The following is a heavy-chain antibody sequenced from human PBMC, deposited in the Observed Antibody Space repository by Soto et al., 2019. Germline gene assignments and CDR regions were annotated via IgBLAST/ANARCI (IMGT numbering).Heavy chain of an antibody. J-gene: IGHJ6*02. CDR1: GFTFSSYW. D-gene: IGHD3-3*01. V-gene: IGHV3-7*01. CDR2: IKQDGSEK. CDR3: ARIKLVEWFFINVDVYDMDV. Sequence: PGGSLRLSCAASGFTFSSYWMSWVRQAPGKGLEWVANIKQDGSEKYYVDSVKGRFTISRDNARNSVSLQMDSLRDEDAAVYYCARIKLVEWFFINVDVYDMDVWGQGTPVTVSS.